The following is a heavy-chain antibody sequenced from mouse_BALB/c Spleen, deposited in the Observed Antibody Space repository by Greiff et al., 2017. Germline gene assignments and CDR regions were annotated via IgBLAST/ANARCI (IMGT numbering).Heavy chain of an antibody. J-gene: IGHJ3*01. V-gene: IGHV1-80*01. CDR3: ARSDYYYGSSFLAWFAY. D-gene: IGHD1-1*01. CDR1: GYAFSSYW. CDR2: IYPGDGDT. Sequence: QVQLKESGAELVRPGSSVKISCKASGYAFSSYWMNWVKQRPGQGLEWIGQIYPGDGDTNYNGKFKGKATLTADKSSSTAYMQLSSLTSEDSAVYFCARSDYYYGSSFLAWFAYWGQGTLVTVSA.